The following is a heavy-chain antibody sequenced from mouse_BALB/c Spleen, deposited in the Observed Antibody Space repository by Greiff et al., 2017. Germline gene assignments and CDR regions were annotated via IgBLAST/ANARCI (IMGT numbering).Heavy chain of an antibody. CDR2: IRLKTNNYAT. CDR1: GFTFSNYW. V-gene: IGHV6-6*02. D-gene: IGHD1-1*01. J-gene: IGHJ3*01. Sequence: EVKLVESGGGLVQPGGSMKLSCDASGFTFSNYWMNWVRQSPEKGLEWVAEIRLKTNNYATHYAESVKGRFTISRDDSKSSVYLQMNNLRAEDTGIYDCTRDGSSPWFAYWGQGTLVTVSA. CDR3: TRDGSSPWFAY.